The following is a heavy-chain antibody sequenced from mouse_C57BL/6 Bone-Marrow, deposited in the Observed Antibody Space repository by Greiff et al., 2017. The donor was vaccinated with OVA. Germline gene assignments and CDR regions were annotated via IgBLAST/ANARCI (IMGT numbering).Heavy chain of an antibody. V-gene: IGHV5-12*01. D-gene: IGHD1-1*01. CDR2: ISNGGGST. Sequence: EVQLQESGGGLVQPGGSLKLSCAASGFTFSDYYMYWVRQTPEKRLEWVAYISNGGGSTYYPDTVKGRFTISRDNAKNTLYLQMSRLKSEDTAMYYCARPGNYYGSSPDYWGQGTTLTVSS. J-gene: IGHJ2*01. CDR3: ARPGNYYGSSPDY. CDR1: GFTFSDYY.